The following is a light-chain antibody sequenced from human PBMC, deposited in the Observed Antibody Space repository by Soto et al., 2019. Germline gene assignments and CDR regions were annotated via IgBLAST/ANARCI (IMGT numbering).Light chain of an antibody. Sequence: QSVLTQPPSVSGAPGQGVTISCTGSASNIGAAYDVHWYRLLPGAAPKLMIYDVSKRPSGVPDRFSGSKSGNTASLTISGLQAEDEADYYCCSYAGTYTLIFGGGTKLTV. CDR1: ASNIGAAYD. CDR3: CSYAGTYTLI. CDR2: DVS. V-gene: IGLV1-40*01. J-gene: IGLJ2*01.